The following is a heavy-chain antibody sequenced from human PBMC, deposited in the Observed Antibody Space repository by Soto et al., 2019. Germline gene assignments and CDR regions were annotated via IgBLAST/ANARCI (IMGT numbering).Heavy chain of an antibody. J-gene: IGHJ4*02. CDR1: GGSMSNYY. CDR3: ARDYDYFDH. V-gene: IGHV4-59*13. Sequence: SETLSLTCTVSGGSMSNYYWSWIRQPPGKGLEWVGCVFHTGRTSYNPYLKSRVTISADMSKNQFSLVLTPVTAADTAVYYCARDYDYFDHWGQGSLVTVSS. D-gene: IGHD3-16*01. CDR2: VFHTGRT.